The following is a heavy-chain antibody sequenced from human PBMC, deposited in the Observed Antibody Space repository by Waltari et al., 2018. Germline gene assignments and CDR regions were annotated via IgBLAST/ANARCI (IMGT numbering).Heavy chain of an antibody. CDR2: IYPTGDT. CDR3: ARAGLGSPSQWLQVLDS. Sequence: EVQLVESGGALIQPGGSLRLSCAASGCKVSYNYMSWVRQVPGKGPRWVYVIYPTGDTYYADSVRGRFTISRDTSKTTVYLQMDSLGAADTAVYYCARAGLGSPSQWLQVLDSWGQGTLVTVSA. CDR1: GCKVSYNY. D-gene: IGHD6-19*01. V-gene: IGHV3-53*01. J-gene: IGHJ4*02.